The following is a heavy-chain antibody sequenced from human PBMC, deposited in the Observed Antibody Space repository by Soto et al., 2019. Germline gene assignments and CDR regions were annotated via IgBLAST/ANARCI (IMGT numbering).Heavy chain of an antibody. V-gene: IGHV1-69*06. Sequence: VSCKASGGTFSSYAISWVRQAPGQGLEWMGGIIPIFGTANYAQKFQGRVTITADKSTSTAYMELSSLRSEDTAVYYCARTEDTAMVPPDYYGMDVWGQGTTVTVSS. D-gene: IGHD5-18*01. CDR2: IIPIFGTA. CDR3: ARTEDTAMVPPDYYGMDV. J-gene: IGHJ6*02. CDR1: GGTFSSYA.